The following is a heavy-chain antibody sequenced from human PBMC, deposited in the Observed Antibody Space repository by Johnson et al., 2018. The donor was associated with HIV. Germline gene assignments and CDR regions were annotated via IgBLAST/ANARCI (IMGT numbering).Heavy chain of an antibody. V-gene: IGHV3-30-3*01. J-gene: IGHJ3*02. CDR3: ARERLVGYSSSAGAFDI. Sequence: QVQLVESGGGLVQPGGSLRLSCAASGFTFSSYAMSWVRQAPGKGLEWVAVMWYDGSNKYYADSVKGRFTISRDNSKNTLYLQMNSLRAEDTAVYYCARERLVGYSSSAGAFDIWGQGTMVTVSS. D-gene: IGHD6-6*01. CDR2: MWYDGSNK. CDR1: GFTFSSYA.